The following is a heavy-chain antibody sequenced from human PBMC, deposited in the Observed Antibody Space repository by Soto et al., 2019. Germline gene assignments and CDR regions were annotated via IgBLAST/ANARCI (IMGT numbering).Heavy chain of an antibody. V-gene: IGHV3-15*07. CDR1: AFTFSNAW. D-gene: IGHD1-1*01. J-gene: IGHJ4*02. Sequence: EVQLVESGGGLVKPGGSLRLSCAASAFTFSNAWMNWVRQAPGKGLEWVGRVKSKSNGETTDYAVPAKGRFTISRDDSINTVYLQMNSLQTEDTAVYYCTSRIRTTNDYWGQGTLVTVSS. CDR2: VKSKSNGETT. CDR3: TSRIRTTNDY.